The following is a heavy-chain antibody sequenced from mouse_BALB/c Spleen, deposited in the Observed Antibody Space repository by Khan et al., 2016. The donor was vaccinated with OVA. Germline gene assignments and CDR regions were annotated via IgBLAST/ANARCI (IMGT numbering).Heavy chain of an antibody. CDR2: INPSSGYT. V-gene: IGHV1-4*01. CDR3: ERDGAYYRIDGWIAY. Sequence: QVQLQQSGAELARPGASVKMSCKASGYTFTSYTIHWIKQRPGQGLEWIGYINPSSGYTNYNQKFKDKATLTADKSSTTAYMQLSSLTSNDSAVLYSERDGAYYRIDGWIAYWGQGTLVTVSA. D-gene: IGHD2-14*01. CDR1: GYTFTSYT. J-gene: IGHJ3*01.